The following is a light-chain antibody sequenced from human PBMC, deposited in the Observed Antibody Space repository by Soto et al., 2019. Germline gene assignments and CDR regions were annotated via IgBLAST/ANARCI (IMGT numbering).Light chain of an antibody. V-gene: IGKV3-11*01. Sequence: EIVLTQSPATLSWSPVEMASLSVRASQSLSKSLVWYQQKPGQAPRLLIDGASNRATGIPARFSGSGSGTDFTLTISSLEPEDFAVYFCQQRSSWPLTFGGGTKVDIK. CDR2: GAS. J-gene: IGKJ4*02. CDR1: QSLSKS. CDR3: QQRSSWPLT.